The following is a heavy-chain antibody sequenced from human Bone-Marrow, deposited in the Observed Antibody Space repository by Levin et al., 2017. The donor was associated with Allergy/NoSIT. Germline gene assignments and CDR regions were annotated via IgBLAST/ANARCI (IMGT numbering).Heavy chain of an antibody. Sequence: KISCKTSGGSFSTRVISWVRQAPGQGLEWMGGIIPVFDKTNYAEKFQGRVTITADKSTTTAYMELRSLRSDDTAFYYCARDSKTGLFDSWGQGTLVTVSS. D-gene: IGHD1-1*01. CDR3: ARDSKTGLFDS. V-gene: IGHV1-69*06. J-gene: IGHJ4*02. CDR1: GGSFSTRV. CDR2: IIPVFDKT.